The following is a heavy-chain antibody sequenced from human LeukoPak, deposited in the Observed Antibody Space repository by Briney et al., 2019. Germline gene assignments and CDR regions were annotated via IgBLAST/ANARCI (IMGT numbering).Heavy chain of an antibody. CDR1: GFTFSSYW. J-gene: IGHJ4*02. CDR3: ARIYDSSGQSTIFDY. D-gene: IGHD3-22*01. Sequence: GGSLSLSCAASGFTFSSYWKSWVRQAPGKGLEWVANIKQDRSEKYYVDSVKGRFTIYRDNAKNSLYLQMNSLRAEDTAVYYCARIYDSSGQSTIFDYWGQGTLVTVSS. V-gene: IGHV3-7*01. CDR2: IKQDRSEK.